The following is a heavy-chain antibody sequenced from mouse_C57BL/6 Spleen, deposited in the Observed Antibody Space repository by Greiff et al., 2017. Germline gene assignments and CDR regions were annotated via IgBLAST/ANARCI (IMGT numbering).Heavy chain of an antibody. CDR2: LYPGDGDT. J-gene: IGHJ2*01. Sequence: QVQLQQSGPELVKPGASVKISCKASGYALSSSWMNWVKQRPGKGLAWIGRLYPGDGDTNYNGKFKGKATLTADKSSSTAYMQLSSLTSDDSAVYFYADGGDYGYFAYWGQCTILPF. CDR3: ADGGDYGYFAY. D-gene: IGHD1-1*02. V-gene: IGHV1-82*01. CDR1: GYALSSSW.